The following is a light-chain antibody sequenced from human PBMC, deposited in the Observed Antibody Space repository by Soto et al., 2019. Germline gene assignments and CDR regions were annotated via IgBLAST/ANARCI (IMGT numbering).Light chain of an antibody. CDR3: QQYGSSSWT. CDR2: GAS. J-gene: IGKJ1*01. Sequence: EIVLTQSPGTLSLSPGERATLSCRASQSVSSSYLAWYQQKPGQAPRLLIYGASSRATGIPDRFSGSGSGTDFTLNISRLEPEDFAVYYYQQYGSSSWTFGQGTKVEIK. CDR1: QSVSSSY. V-gene: IGKV3-20*01.